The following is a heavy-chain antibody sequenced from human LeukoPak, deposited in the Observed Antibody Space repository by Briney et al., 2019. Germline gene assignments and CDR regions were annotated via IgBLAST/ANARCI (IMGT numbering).Heavy chain of an antibody. CDR3: AREGEVRTLDYFDY. Sequence: GRSLRLSCAASGFTFSSYGMHWVRQALGKGLEWVAVIWYDGSNKYYADSVKGRFNISRDNSKNTLYLQMNSLRAEDTAVYYCAREGEVRTLDYFDYWGQGTLVTVSS. CDR1: GFTFSSYG. CDR2: IWYDGSNK. J-gene: IGHJ4*02. V-gene: IGHV3-33*01. D-gene: IGHD1-1*01.